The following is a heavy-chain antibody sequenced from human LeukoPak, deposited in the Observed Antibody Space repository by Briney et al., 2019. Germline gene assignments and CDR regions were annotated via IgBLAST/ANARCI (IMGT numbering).Heavy chain of an antibody. V-gene: IGHV4-39*01. CDR3: ARGMDSSGYSDAFDI. Sequence: SETLSLTCTVSGGSISSSSYYWGWIRQPPGKGLEWIGSIYYSGSTYYNPSLESRVTISVDTSKNQFSLKLSSVTAADTAVYYCARGMDSSGYSDAFDIWGQGTMVTVSS. CDR2: IYYSGST. D-gene: IGHD3-22*01. CDR1: GGSISSSSYY. J-gene: IGHJ3*02.